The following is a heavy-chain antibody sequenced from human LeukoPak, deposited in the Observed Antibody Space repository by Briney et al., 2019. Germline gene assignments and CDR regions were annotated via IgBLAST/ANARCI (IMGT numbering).Heavy chain of an antibody. Sequence: SETLSLTCTVSGGSVSSSTYYWSWIRQPPGKGLEWIGFIYYSGSTYYNPSFQSRVTISVDTSKNQFSLKLNSVTAADTAVYYCARVPGVHGPPAAWGQGTLVTVSS. J-gene: IGHJ5*02. CDR3: ARVPGVHGPPAA. V-gene: IGHV4-61*01. D-gene: IGHD3-10*01. CDR1: GGSVSSSTYY. CDR2: IYYSGST.